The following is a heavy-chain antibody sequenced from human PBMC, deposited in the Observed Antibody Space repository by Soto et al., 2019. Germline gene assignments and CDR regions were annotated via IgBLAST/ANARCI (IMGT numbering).Heavy chain of an antibody. D-gene: IGHD6-19*01. Sequence: AGGSLRLSCAASGFTFSNYAISWVRQAPGKGLEWVSAISGSGGSTYYADSVKGRFTISRDNSKNTLYLQINSLRAEDTAVYYCAKVNSSGWYLDYWGQGTLVTVSS. CDR1: GFTFSNYA. V-gene: IGHV3-23*01. CDR2: ISGSGGST. CDR3: AKVNSSGWYLDY. J-gene: IGHJ4*02.